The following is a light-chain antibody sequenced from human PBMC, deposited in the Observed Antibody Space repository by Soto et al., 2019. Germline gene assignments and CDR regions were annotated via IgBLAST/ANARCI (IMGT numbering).Light chain of an antibody. V-gene: IGLV1-44*01. CDR2: SDN. CDR3: AAWDDSLVAWV. Sequence: QSVLTQPPSASGTPGQRVTLSCSGSDSNIGINTVNWYQQLPGTAPKLLIYSDNQRPSGVPDRFTGSKSGTSGSLAISGLQSEDEADYYCAAWDDSLVAWVFGGGTKLTVL. J-gene: IGLJ3*02. CDR1: DSNIGINT.